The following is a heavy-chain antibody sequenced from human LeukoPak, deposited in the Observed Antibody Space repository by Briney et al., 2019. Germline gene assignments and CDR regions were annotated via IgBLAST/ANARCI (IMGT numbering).Heavy chain of an antibody. V-gene: IGHV3-48*01. CDR1: GFTFSSYS. CDR2: ISSSSSTI. J-gene: IGHJ6*03. Sequence: GGSLRLSCAASGFTFSSYSMNWVRQAPGKGLEWVSYISSSSSTIYYADSVKGRFTISRDNAKNSLYLQMNSLRAEDTAVYYCARVLVPGHYYMDVWGKGTTVTLSS. CDR3: ARVLVPGHYYMDV.